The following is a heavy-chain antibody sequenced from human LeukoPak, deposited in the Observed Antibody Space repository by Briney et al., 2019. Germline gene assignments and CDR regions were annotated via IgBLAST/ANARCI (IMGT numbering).Heavy chain of an antibody. D-gene: IGHD4-17*01. CDR2: IYDSGST. CDR3: ARATVTYSYYYGMDV. J-gene: IGHJ6*02. V-gene: IGHV4-59*08. Sequence: SETLSLTCTVSGGSIRSYYWTWIRQPPGKGVEYIGYIYDSGSTSYNPSLKSRVTISVDTSKNQFSLNLSSVTAADTAVYYCARATVTYSYYYGMDVWGQGTTVTVSS. CDR1: GGSIRSYY.